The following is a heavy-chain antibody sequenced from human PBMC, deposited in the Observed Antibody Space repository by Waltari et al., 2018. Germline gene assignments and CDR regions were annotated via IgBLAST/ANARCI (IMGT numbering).Heavy chain of an antibody. J-gene: IGHJ2*01. D-gene: IGHD1-26*01. CDR2: IYTSGST. CDR1: GGSISSGSYY. V-gene: IGHV4-61*09. CDR3: ARFSDGYYPGGDWYFDL. Sequence: QVQLQESGPGLVKPSQTLSLTCTVSGGSISSGSYYWSWIRQPAGKGLEWIGYIYTSGSTNYNPSLKSRVTISVDTAKNQFSLKLSSVTAADTAVYYCARFSDGYYPGGDWYFDLWGRGTLVIVSS.